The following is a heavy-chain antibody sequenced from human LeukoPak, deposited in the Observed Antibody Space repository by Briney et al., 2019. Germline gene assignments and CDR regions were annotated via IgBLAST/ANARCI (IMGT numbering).Heavy chain of an antibody. CDR1: GGSFSGYY. CDR2: INHSGST. CDR3: ARTVVNYLDY. J-gene: IGHJ4*02. V-gene: IGHV4-34*01. Sequence: SETLSLTCAVYGGSFSGYYWSWIRQPPGKGLEWIGEINHSGSTNYNPSLKSRVTISVDTSKNQFSLKLSSVTAADTAVYYCARTVVNYLDYWGQGTLVTVSS.